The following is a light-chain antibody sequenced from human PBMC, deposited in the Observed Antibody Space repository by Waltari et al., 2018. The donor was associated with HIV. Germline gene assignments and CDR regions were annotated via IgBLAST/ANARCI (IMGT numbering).Light chain of an antibody. J-gene: IGKJ1*01. V-gene: IGKV1-6*01. CDR1: QGIRND. CDR2: GAS. CDR3: LQEFTYPRT. Sequence: AIQMTQSPSSLSASVGDRVTITCRASQGIRNDLGWYQQKSGKAPKLLFYGASSLQSGVPSRFSGSGSGTDFTLTISSLQPEDFATYYCLQEFTYPRTFGQGTKVEIK.